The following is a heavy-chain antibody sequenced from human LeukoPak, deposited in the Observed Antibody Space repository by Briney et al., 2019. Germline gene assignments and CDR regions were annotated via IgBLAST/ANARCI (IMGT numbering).Heavy chain of an antibody. D-gene: IGHD4-23*01. V-gene: IGHV3-23*01. CDR3: ASAVVTYHLDY. Sequence: GGSLSLSCAASGFTLSSYAMSWVRQAPGKGLEWVSAISGSGGSTYYADSVKGRFTISRNNSKNTLYLQMNSLRAEDTAVYYCASAVVTYHLDYWGQGTLVTVSS. CDR1: GFTLSSYA. J-gene: IGHJ4*02. CDR2: ISGSGGST.